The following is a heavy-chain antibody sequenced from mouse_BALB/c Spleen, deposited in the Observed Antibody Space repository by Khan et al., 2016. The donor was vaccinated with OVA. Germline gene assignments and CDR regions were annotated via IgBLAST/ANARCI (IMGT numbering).Heavy chain of an antibody. CDR3: ASGGDWYFDV. CDR2: INTYNGEP. J-gene: IGHJ1*01. D-gene: IGHD1-1*02. V-gene: IGHV9-3-1*01. CDR1: GYTFTNYG. Sequence: QIQLLQSGPELKKPGETVKISCKASGYTFTNYGMNWVKQAPGKGLKWMGCINTYNGEPTYADDFKGRFAFTLETSSSTAYLQINNLTNEDTASYFCASGGDWYFDVWGAGTTVTVSS.